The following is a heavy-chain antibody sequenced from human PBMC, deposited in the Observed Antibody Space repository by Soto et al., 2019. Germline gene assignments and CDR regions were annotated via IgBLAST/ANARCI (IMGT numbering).Heavy chain of an antibody. CDR2: IYATGTT. V-gene: IGHV4-4*07. Sequence: SETLSLTCTVSGASISGFYWSWIRKSAGKGLEWIGRIYATGTTDYNPSLKSRVMMSVDTSKKQFSLKLRSVTAADTAVYYCGREGTKTLRDWLDPWGQGIPVTVSS. D-gene: IGHD1-1*01. CDR3: GREGTKTLRDWLDP. CDR1: GASISGFY. J-gene: IGHJ5*02.